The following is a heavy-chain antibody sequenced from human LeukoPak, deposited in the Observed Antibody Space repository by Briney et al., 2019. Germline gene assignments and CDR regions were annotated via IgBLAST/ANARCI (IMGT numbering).Heavy chain of an antibody. Sequence: SETLSLTCTVSGGSISTSSYYWVWVRQPPGKGLEWIGNIFYSGSTNYNPSLKSRVTISVDTSKNQFSLKLSSVTAADTAVYYCARAYIAAAGLNWFDPWGQGTLVTVSS. J-gene: IGHJ5*02. CDR3: ARAYIAAAGLNWFDP. CDR1: GGSISTSSYY. D-gene: IGHD6-13*01. V-gene: IGHV4-39*07. CDR2: IFYSGST.